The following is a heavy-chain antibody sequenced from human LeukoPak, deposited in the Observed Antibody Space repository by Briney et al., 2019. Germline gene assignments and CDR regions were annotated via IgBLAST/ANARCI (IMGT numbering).Heavy chain of an antibody. CDR1: GFTFSSYA. CDR3: AKDHLTRRWLQLLFILFDY. V-gene: IGHV3-23*01. D-gene: IGHD5-24*01. CDR2: ISGSGGST. Sequence: GGSLRLSCAASGFTFSSYAMSWVRQAPGKGLEWVSAISGSGGSTYYADSVKGRFTISRDNSKNTLYLQMNSPRAEDTAVYYCAKDHLTRRWLQLLFILFDYWGQGTLVTVSS. J-gene: IGHJ4*02.